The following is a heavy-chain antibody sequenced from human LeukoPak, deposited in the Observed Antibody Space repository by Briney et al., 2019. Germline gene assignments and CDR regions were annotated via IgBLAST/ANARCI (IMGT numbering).Heavy chain of an antibody. V-gene: IGHV1-2*04. CDR1: GYTFTGYY. CDR3: ARARYGSGSYYPSDY. Sequence: ASVKVSCKASGYTFTGYYMHWVRQAPGQGLEWMGWINPNSGGTNYAQKFQGWVTMTRDTSISTAYMELSRLRSDDTAVYYCARARYGSGSYYPSDYWGQGTLVTVSS. J-gene: IGHJ4*02. CDR2: INPNSGGT. D-gene: IGHD3-10*01.